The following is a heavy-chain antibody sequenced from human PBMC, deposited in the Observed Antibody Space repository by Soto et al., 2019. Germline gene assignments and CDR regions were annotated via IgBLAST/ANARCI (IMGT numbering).Heavy chain of an antibody. Sequence: ASVKVSCKASGYKFSSYAIHWVRQAPGQRLEWMGWINVGNGNTKYSQKFHDRVTIIRDTSADTAYMEVSSLRSEDTAVYYCAKDVGARTYSYGYLVGFFDSWGQGRLVT. D-gene: IGHD5-18*01. CDR1: GYKFSSYA. CDR3: AKDVGARTYSYGYLVGFFDS. J-gene: IGHJ4*02. V-gene: IGHV1-3*01. CDR2: INVGNGNT.